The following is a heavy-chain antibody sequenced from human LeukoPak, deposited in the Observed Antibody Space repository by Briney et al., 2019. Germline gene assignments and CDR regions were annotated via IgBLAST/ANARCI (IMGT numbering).Heavy chain of an antibody. D-gene: IGHD5-18*01. CDR2: ISYDGSNK. V-gene: IGHV3-30-3*01. J-gene: IGHJ4*02. CDR1: GFTFSSYA. Sequence: GGSLRLSCAASGFTFSSYAMHWVRQAPGKGLEWVAVISYDGSNKYYADSVKGRFTISRDNSKNTLYLQMNSLRAEDTAVYYCARGLLYFDYWGQGTLVTVSS. CDR3: ARGLLYFDY.